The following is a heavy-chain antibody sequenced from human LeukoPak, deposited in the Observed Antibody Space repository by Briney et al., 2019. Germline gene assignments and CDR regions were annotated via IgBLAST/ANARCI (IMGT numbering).Heavy chain of an antibody. CDR1: GFTLSSYS. CDR2: ISSSSSYI. D-gene: IGHD6-19*01. V-gene: IGHV3-21*01. CDR3: ARDSGSGPFDY. Sequence: PGGSLRLSXAASGFTLSSYSMNWVRQAPGKGLEWVSSISSSSSYIYYADSVKGRFTISRDNAKNSLYLQMNSLRAEDTAVYYCARDSGSGPFDYWGQGTLVTVSS. J-gene: IGHJ4*02.